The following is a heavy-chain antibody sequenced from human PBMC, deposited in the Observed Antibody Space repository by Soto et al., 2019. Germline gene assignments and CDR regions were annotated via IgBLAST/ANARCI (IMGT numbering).Heavy chain of an antibody. CDR3: TRDGRGLGRLSLFEY. J-gene: IGHJ4*02. CDR1: GFNVNSDY. Sequence: PGGSLRLSCAASGFNVNSDYMNWVRQTPGKGLEWVASICSGETTYYADSVRGRFTISSDKSKNTLYFQLSSLRIEDTAVYYCTRDGRGLGRLSLFEYWGQGVLVTVSS. D-gene: IGHD2-21*02. V-gene: IGHV3-53*01. CDR2: ICSGETT.